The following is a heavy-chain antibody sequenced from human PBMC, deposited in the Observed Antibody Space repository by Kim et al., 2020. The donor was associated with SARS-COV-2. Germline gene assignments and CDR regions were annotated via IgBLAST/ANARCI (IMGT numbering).Heavy chain of an antibody. J-gene: IGHJ4*02. Sequence: GGSLRLSCAASGFTFGDYAMHWVRQAPGKGLEWVSGISWNSGSIGYADSVKGRFTISRDNAKNSLYLQMNSLRAEDTALYYCAKGTLPRGSWYRTYYFDYWGQGTLVTVSS. CDR1: GFTFGDYA. CDR3: AKGTLPRGSWYRTYYFDY. D-gene: IGHD6-13*01. V-gene: IGHV3-9*01. CDR2: ISWNSGSI.